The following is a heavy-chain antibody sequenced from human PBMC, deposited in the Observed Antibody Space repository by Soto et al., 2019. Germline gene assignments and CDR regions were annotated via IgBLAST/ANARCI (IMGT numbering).Heavy chain of an antibody. CDR2: ISSSGSTI. CDR1: GFTFSSYE. D-gene: IGHD1-7*01. V-gene: IGHV3-48*03. CDR3: ARGGHWNYFNI. J-gene: IGHJ3*02. Sequence: GGSLRLSCAASGFTFSSYEMNWVRQAPGKGLEWVSYISSSGSTIYYADSVKGRFTISRDNAKNSLYLQMNSLRAEDTAVYYCARGGHWNYFNIWGQGTMVTVSS.